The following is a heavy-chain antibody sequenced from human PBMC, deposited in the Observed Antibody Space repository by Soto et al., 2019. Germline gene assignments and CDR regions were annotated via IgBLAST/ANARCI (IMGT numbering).Heavy chain of an antibody. Sequence: GASVKVSCKASGHTFTSYAMHWVRQAPGQRLEWMGWINAGNGNTKYSQKFQGRVTITRDTSASTAYMELSSLRSEDTAVYYCARDHDYYGSGSYYPNWFDPWGQGTLVTVSS. CDR1: GHTFTSYA. D-gene: IGHD3-10*01. CDR2: INAGNGNT. J-gene: IGHJ5*02. CDR3: ARDHDYYGSGSYYPNWFDP. V-gene: IGHV1-3*01.